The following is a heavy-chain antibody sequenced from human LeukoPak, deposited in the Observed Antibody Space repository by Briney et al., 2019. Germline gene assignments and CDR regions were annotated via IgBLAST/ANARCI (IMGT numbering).Heavy chain of an antibody. V-gene: IGHV3-21*01. J-gene: IGHJ5*02. CDR2: ISPKSDFI. CDR1: GFSINSYD. Sequence: GGSLRLSCTASGFSINSYDMNWVRQAPGKGLEWVSSISPKSDFIYYSDSVRGRFTISRDNADNSLYLQMNSLRAEDTAVYYCARADCSASTCYLRRSWFDPWGQGILVPVSS. CDR3: ARADCSASTCYLRRSWFDP. D-gene: IGHD3-9*01.